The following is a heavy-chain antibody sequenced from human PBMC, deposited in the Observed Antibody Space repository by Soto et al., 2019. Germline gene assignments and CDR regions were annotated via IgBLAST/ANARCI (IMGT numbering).Heavy chain of an antibody. V-gene: IGHV3-30*03. D-gene: IGHD2-15*01. Sequence: QVQLVESGGGVVQPGRSLRLSCAASGFTFSDYGLHWVRQAPGKGLEWVGVTSYDGSYKYYANSVKGRFTMSRDNSKNTLYLQMNSLRAEDTAVYYCARGSHGYCSGGNCYLDYWGQGTLVTGSS. CDR3: ARGSHGYCSGGNCYLDY. CDR2: TSYDGSYK. J-gene: IGHJ4*02. CDR1: GFTFSDYG.